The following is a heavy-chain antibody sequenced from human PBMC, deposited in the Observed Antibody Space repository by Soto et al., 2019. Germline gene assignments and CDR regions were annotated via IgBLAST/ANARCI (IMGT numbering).Heavy chain of an antibody. Sequence: SETLSLTCAVYGGSFSGYYWSWIRQPPGKGLEWIGEINHSGSTNYNPSLKSRVTISVDTSKNQFSLKLSSVTAADTAVYYCAREAAAAGRAFDYWGQGTLVTVSS. J-gene: IGHJ4*02. V-gene: IGHV4-34*01. CDR3: AREAAAAGRAFDY. CDR2: INHSGST. D-gene: IGHD6-13*01. CDR1: GGSFSGYY.